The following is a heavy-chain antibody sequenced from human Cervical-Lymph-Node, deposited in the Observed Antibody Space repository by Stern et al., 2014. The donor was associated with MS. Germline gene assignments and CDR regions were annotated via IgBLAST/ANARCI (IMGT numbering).Heavy chain of an antibody. CDR3: AAGDSGYDYFDY. J-gene: IGHJ4*02. CDR1: GFTFNSSA. Sequence: QLVESGPEVKKPGTSVKVSCKASGFTFNSSAVQWVRQARGKRREGVGCIVVGSGNTNYAQKFQERVTITRDMSTSTAYMELSSLRSEDTAVYYCAAGDSGYDYFDYWGQGTLVTVSS. D-gene: IGHD5-12*01. CDR2: IVVGSGNT. V-gene: IGHV1-58*01.